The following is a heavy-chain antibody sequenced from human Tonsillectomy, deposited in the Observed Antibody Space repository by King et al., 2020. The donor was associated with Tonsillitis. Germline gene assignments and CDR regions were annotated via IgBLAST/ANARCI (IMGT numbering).Heavy chain of an antibody. CDR2: VIPIFGTP. J-gene: IGHJ3*02. Sequence: VQLVQSGAEVKKPGSSVRVSCKASGGNFISFGISWVRQAPGQGLEWMGGVIPIFGTPNYAQKFQGRVTITADESTSIVYMDLSSLRSDDTAMYYCARDRAPIGIVDVFNIWGQGTMVTVSS. CDR3: ARDRAPIGIVDVFNI. CDR1: GGNFISFG. D-gene: IGHD2-15*01. V-gene: IGHV1-69*12.